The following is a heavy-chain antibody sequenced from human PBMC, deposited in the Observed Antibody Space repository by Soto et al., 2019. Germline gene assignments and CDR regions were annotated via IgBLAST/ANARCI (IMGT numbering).Heavy chain of an antibody. CDR3: ARDQGQQWLAGIPTY. V-gene: IGHV3-33*01. CDR1: GFTFSSYG. J-gene: IGHJ4*02. D-gene: IGHD6-19*01. CDR2: IWYDGSNK. Sequence: QVQLVESGGGVVQPGRSLRLSCAASGFTFSSYGMHWVRQAPGKGLEWVAVIWYDGSNKYYADSVKGRFTISRDNSKNTLYLQMNSLRAEDTAVYDCARDQGQQWLAGIPTYWCQGTLVTVSS.